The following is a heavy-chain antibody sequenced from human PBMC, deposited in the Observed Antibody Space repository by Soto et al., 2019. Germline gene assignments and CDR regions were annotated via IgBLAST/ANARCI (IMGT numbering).Heavy chain of an antibody. Sequence: GGSLRLSCAASGFTFDDYGMSWVRQAPGKGLEWVSGINWNGGSTGYADSVKGRFTISRDNAKNSLYLQMNSLRAEDTALYHCAREVPNCSGGSCYSFDYYMDVWGKGTTVTVSS. V-gene: IGHV3-20*01. CDR1: GFTFDDYG. CDR3: AREVPNCSGGSCYSFDYYMDV. J-gene: IGHJ6*03. D-gene: IGHD2-15*01. CDR2: INWNGGST.